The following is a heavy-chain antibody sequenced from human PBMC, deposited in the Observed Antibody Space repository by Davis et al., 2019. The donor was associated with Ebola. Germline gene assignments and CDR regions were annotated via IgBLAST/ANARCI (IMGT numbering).Heavy chain of an antibody. D-gene: IGHD3-22*01. CDR3: ARASDDYYSVYYYGMDV. CDR1: GFNFSSYS. V-gene: IGHV3-21*01. J-gene: IGHJ6*02. Sequence: GESLKISCAASGFNFSSYSMNWVRQAPGQGLEWVSSISSSNSYIYYADSVKGRFPISRDNAKNSLYLQMNSLRAEDTAVYYCARASDDYYSVYYYGMDVWGQGTTVTVSS. CDR2: ISSSNSYI.